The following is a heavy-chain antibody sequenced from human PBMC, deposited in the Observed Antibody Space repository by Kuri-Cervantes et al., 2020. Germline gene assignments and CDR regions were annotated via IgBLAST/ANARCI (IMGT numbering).Heavy chain of an antibody. J-gene: IGHJ4*01. CDR2: IYYSGST. D-gene: IGHD5-12*01. CDR3: ARYNGYDYFDY. CDR1: GGSISSYY. Sequence: SETLSLTCTVSGGSISSYYWSWIRQPPGKGLEWIGYIYYSGSTNYNPSLKSRVTISVDTSKNQFSLKVSSVTAADTAVYFCARYNGYDYFDYWGHGTLVTVSS. V-gene: IGHV4-59*08.